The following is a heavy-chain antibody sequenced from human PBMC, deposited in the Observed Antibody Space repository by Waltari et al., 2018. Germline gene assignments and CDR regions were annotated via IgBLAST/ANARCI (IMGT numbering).Heavy chain of an antibody. CDR2: INHRRST. J-gene: IGHJ4*02. Sequence: QVQLQQWGAGLLKPSETLSLTCAVYGGSFSGYYWSWIRQPTGKGLEWFGEINHRRSTTYSPSLKSRVTISVDTSKNQFSLKLSRLGADDTAVYYCARGPAYSSSSAKTTDYWGQGTLVTVSS. CDR1: GGSFSGYY. V-gene: IGHV4-34*01. D-gene: IGHD6-6*01. CDR3: ARGPAYSSSSAKTTDY.